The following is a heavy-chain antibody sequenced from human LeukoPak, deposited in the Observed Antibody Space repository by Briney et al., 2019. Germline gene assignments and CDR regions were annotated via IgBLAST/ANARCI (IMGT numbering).Heavy chain of an antibody. CDR3: AILPCTDFDY. CDR2: ILYDGSNK. D-gene: IGHD2-8*01. CDR1: GFTFRSYA. J-gene: IGHJ4*02. V-gene: IGHV3-30-3*01. Sequence: GRSLRLSCAPSGFTFRSYAMHWARHAPGRGLEWVAVILYDGSNKYYADSVKGRFTISRDNSKSTLYLQMNSRRAEDTAVYYCAILPCTDFDYWGQGTLVTVSS.